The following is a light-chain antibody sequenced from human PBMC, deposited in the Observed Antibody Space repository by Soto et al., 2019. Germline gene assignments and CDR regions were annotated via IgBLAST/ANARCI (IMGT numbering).Light chain of an antibody. CDR2: DAS. V-gene: IGKV3-11*01. J-gene: IGKJ5*01. Sequence: EIALTQSPATLSLSPGERATLSCRASQSVSSYLAWYQQKPGQAPRLLIYDASNRATGIPARFSGSGSGTDFTLTISSLEPEDFEVYYCQQRSNWPWTFGQGTRLEIK. CDR1: QSVSSY. CDR3: QQRSNWPWT.